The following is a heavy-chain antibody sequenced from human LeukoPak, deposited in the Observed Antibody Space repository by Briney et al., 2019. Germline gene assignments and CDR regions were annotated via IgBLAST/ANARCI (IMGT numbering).Heavy chain of an antibody. CDR1: GFTVSSNY. V-gene: IGHV3-66*01. Sequence: PGGSLRLSCAASGFTVSSNYMSWIRQAPGKGLEWVSVIYSGGSTYYADSVKGRFTISRDNSKNTLYLQMNSLRAEDTAVYYCARDCGGDCFGAFDIWGQGTMVTVSS. CDR2: IYSGGST. CDR3: ARDCGGDCFGAFDI. D-gene: IGHD2-21*02. J-gene: IGHJ3*02.